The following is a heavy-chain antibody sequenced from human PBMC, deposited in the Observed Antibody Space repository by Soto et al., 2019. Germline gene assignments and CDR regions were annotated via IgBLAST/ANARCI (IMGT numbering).Heavy chain of an antibody. CDR2: IYHSGST. CDR1: GGSISSSNW. J-gene: IGHJ6*02. Sequence: PSETLSLTCAVSGGSISSSNWWSWVRQPPGKGLEWIGEIYHSGSTNYNPSLKSRVTISVDKSKNQFSPKLSSVTAADTAVYYCARDRHDYYYYYGMDVWGQGTTVTVSS. CDR3: ARDRHDYYYYYGMDV. V-gene: IGHV4-4*02.